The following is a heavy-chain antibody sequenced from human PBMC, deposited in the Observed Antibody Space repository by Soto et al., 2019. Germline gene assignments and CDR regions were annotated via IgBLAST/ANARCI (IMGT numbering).Heavy chain of an antibody. CDR2: INPKSGGT. CDR3: ARGDSTDCSNGVCSFFYNHDMDV. Sequence: ASVKVSCKASGYSFTDYHIHWVRQAPGQGLEWLGRINPKSGGTSTAQKFQGWVTMTTDTSISTASMELTRLTSDDTSIYYCARGDSTDCSNGVCSFFYNHDMDVWGQGTTVTVSS. CDR1: GYSFTDYH. J-gene: IGHJ6*02. V-gene: IGHV1-2*04. D-gene: IGHD2-8*01.